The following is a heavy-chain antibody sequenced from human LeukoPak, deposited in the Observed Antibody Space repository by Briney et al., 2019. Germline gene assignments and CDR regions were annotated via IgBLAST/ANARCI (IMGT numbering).Heavy chain of an antibody. CDR3: ARTLAGHFDY. V-gene: IGHV3-30*02. Sequence: GGSLRLSCAASGFTFSSYGMHWVRQAPGKGLEWVAFIRYDESTKFYADSVKGRFTISRDNSKTTLHLQMNSLRAEDTAMYYCARTLAGHFDYWGQGTLVTVSS. J-gene: IGHJ4*02. D-gene: IGHD3-3*02. CDR1: GFTFSSYG. CDR2: IRYDESTK.